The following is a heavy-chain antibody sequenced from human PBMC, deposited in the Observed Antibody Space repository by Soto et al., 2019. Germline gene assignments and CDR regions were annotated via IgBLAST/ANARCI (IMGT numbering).Heavy chain of an antibody. CDR1: GGTFSTFG. CDR3: AKSAPMDAGDKYYYDF. V-gene: IGHV1-69*13. Sequence: SVKVSCKASGGTFSTFGISWARQAPGQGLEWMGGIIPFFGTARYSQKFEDRITITADESTNTVYMDLRSLTSEDTAIYYCAKSAPMDAGDKYYYDFWGQGALVTVSS. D-gene: IGHD4-17*01. CDR2: IIPFFGTA. J-gene: IGHJ4*02.